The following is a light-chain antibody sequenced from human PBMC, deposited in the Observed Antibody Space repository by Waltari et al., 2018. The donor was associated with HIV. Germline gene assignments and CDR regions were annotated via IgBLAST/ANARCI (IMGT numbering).Light chain of an antibody. J-gene: IGKJ2*01. CDR2: AAS. CDR3: QQYHDWPWFT. V-gene: IGKV3-15*01. CDR1: QSVGVN. Sequence: DIVMRQSPATLSVSLGQSATLSCRASQSVGVNLAWYQQRPGQTPRLLIYAASTRATGIPPRFSGSASGTNFALTISSLQSEDVGFYYCQQYHDWPWFTFGQGTKLEIK.